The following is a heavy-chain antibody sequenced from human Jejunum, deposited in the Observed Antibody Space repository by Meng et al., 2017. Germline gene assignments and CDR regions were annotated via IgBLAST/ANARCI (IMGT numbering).Heavy chain of an antibody. CDR1: GDSISSSPYF. J-gene: IGHJ4*02. CDR3: ARDTRNYVRDRGRF. Sequence: SETLSLTCSVSGDSISSSPYFWAWFRQPPGKGLEYIASIFYSGSTYYNPSLKSRVTISLDTSKNQFSLTLSSVTAADTAMYFCARDTRNYVRDRGRFWGQGTLVTVSS. D-gene: IGHD3-10*02. CDR2: IFYSGST. V-gene: IGHV4-39*07.